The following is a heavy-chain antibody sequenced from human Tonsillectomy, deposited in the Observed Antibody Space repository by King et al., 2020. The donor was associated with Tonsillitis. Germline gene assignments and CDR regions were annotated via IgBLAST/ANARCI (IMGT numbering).Heavy chain of an antibody. Sequence: VQLVESGGGLVQPGGSLRLSCAASGFTFSNYWMGWVRQAPGKGLEWVANIKQDGSEKSYVDSVKGRFTISRDNAKNSLYLQMNSLRAEDTAVYYCARENYFDHWGQGTLVTVSS. CDR2: IKQDGSEK. J-gene: IGHJ4*02. V-gene: IGHV3-7*03. CDR1: GFTFSNYW. CDR3: ARENYFDH.